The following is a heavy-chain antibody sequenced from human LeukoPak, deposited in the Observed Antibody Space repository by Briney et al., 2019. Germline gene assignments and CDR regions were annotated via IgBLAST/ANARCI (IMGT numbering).Heavy chain of an antibody. CDR2: IKQDGSER. D-gene: IGHD4-23*01. CDR1: GFTFSNYW. V-gene: IGHV3-7*01. Sequence: GGSLRLSRAPSGFTFSNYWMTWVRQAPGKGLEWVANIKQDGSERFYVDSVKGRFTISRDNAKNSLYLQMNSLRAEDTAVYYCAREDTVAGDAFDIWGQGTMVTVSS. J-gene: IGHJ3*02. CDR3: AREDTVAGDAFDI.